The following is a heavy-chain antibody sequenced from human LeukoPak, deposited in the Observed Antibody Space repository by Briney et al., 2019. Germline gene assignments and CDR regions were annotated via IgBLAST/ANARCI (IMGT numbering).Heavy chain of an antibody. D-gene: IGHD1-14*01. CDR1: GFTFSDAW. V-gene: IGHV3-15*01. Sequence: GGSLRLSCAASGFTFSDAWLNWVRQTPEKGLEWVARIKRQTEGWTKDYAAPVKGRFTISRDDSKSTVYLQMNSLEIEDTAVYYCSRNADHDWWGQGTLVTVSS. J-gene: IGHJ4*02. CDR2: IKRQTEGWTK. CDR3: SRNADHDW.